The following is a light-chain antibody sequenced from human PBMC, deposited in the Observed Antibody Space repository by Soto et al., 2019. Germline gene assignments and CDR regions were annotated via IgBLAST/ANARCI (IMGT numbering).Light chain of an antibody. CDR2: LEGSGSY. CDR3: ETWDSNTHTV. V-gene: IGLV4-60*02. J-gene: IGLJ3*02. Sequence: QPVLTQSSSASASLGSSVKLTCTLSSGHSSYIIAWHQQQPGKAPRYLMKLEGSGSYNKGSGVPDRFSGSISGADRYLTISNLQFEDEADYYCETWDSNTHTVFGGGTKLTVL. CDR1: SGHSSYI.